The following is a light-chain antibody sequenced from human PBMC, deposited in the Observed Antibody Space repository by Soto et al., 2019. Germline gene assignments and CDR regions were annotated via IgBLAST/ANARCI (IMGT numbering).Light chain of an antibody. J-gene: IGKJ4*01. CDR1: QSVSSSY. V-gene: IGKV3-20*01. CDR2: GAS. Sequence: EIVLTQSPGTLSLSPGERAILSCRASQSVSSSYLAWYRQKPGQAPSLLIYGASSRATGIPDRFSGSGSGTDFTLTINSLQSEDFAVYYCQPYNNWPLTFGGGTKVDIK. CDR3: QPYNNWPLT.